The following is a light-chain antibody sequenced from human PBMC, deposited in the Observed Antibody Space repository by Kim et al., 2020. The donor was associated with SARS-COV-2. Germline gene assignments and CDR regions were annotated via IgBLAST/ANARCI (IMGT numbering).Light chain of an antibody. CDR3: QQYGRSPRT. CDR2: GAS. CDR1: QSVSSNY. J-gene: IGKJ1*01. V-gene: IGKV3-20*01. Sequence: EIVLTQSPGPLSLSPGERATLSCRASQSVSSNYLAWYQKKPGQAPRLLIYGASIRATGIPDRFSGGGSGTDFTLTISRLEPEDFAVYYCQQYGRSPRTFGQGTKVEIK.